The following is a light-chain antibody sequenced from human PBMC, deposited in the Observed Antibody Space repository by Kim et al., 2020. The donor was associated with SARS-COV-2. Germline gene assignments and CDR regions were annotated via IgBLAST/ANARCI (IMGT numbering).Light chain of an antibody. CDR1: SSDVGDYNY. CDR2: DVS. V-gene: IGLV2-14*04. J-gene: IGLJ3*02. Sequence: GQSITISCTGTSSDVGDYNYVSWYQQHPGKAPKLMIYDVSKRPSGVSNRFSGSKSGNTASLTISGLQAEDEADYYCSSYTSSSTWVFGGGTKVTVL. CDR3: SSYTSSSTWV.